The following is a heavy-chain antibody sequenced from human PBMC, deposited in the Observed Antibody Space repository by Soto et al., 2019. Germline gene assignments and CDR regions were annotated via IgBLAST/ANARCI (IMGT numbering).Heavy chain of an antibody. V-gene: IGHV3-11*06. Sequence: GGSLRLSCAASGFTFSDYYMSWIRQAPGKGLEWVSYISSSSTYTNYADPVKGRFTISRDNAENSLYLQMNSLRAEDKAVYYCARGDDYYLYWGQGTLVTVSS. CDR1: GFTFSDYY. CDR3: ARGDDYYLY. CDR2: ISSSSTYT. J-gene: IGHJ4*02. D-gene: IGHD3-22*01.